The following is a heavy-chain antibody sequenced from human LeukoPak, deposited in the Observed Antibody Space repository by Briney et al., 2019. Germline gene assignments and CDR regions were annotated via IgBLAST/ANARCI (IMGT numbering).Heavy chain of an antibody. J-gene: IGHJ6*03. Sequence: SETLSLTCTVSGGSISSYYWSWIRQPPGKGLEWIGYIYYSGSTNYNPSLKTRVTISVDTSNNQFSLKLSSVTAADTAVYYCAREVPSYSGSYYPYYYYYMDVWGKGTTVTVSS. V-gene: IGHV4-59*01. CDR3: AREVPSYSGSYYPYYYYYMDV. CDR1: GGSISSYY. D-gene: IGHD1-26*01. CDR2: IYYSGST.